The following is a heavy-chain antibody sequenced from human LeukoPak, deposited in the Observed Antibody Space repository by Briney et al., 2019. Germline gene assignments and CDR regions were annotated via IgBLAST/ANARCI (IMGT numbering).Heavy chain of an antibody. J-gene: IGHJ4*02. CDR3: ARVGYDILTGYDPYFDY. CDR2: ISSSGSTI. Sequence: GGSLRLSCAASGFTFSSYEMNWVRQAPGKGLEWVSYISSSGSTIYYADSVKGRFTISRDNAKNSLYLQMNSLRAEDTAVYYCARVGYDILTGYDPYFDYWGQGTLVTVSS. D-gene: IGHD3-9*01. CDR1: GFTFSSYE. V-gene: IGHV3-48*03.